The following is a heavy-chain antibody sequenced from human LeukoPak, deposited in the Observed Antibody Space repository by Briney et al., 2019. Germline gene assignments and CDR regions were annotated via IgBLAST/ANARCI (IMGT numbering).Heavy chain of an antibody. CDR3: AKEKGANWDPFDY. Sequence: ASVKVSCKASGYTFTTYGINWVRQAPGQGLEWMGWISTYDGSTNYAQKFRDRVTMMRDTSTSTAYMELRSLRSDDTAVYYCAKEKGANWDPFDYWGRGTLVIVSS. CDR1: GYTFTTYG. D-gene: IGHD7-27*01. CDR2: ISTYDGST. V-gene: IGHV1-18*01. J-gene: IGHJ4*02.